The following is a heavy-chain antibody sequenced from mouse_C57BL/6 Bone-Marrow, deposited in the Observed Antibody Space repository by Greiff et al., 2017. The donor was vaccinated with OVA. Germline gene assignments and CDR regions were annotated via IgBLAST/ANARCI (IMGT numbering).Heavy chain of an antibody. Sequence: VQLQQSGPELVKPGASVKISCKASGYTFTDYYINWVKQSHGKSLEWIGVINPYNGGTSYNQKFKGKATLTVDKSSSTAYMELNSLTSEDSAVYYCARGGYYRYFDVWGTGTTVTVSS. D-gene: IGHD2-2*01. CDR1: GYTFTDYY. CDR2: INPYNGGT. J-gene: IGHJ1*03. V-gene: IGHV1-19*01. CDR3: ARGGYYRYFDV.